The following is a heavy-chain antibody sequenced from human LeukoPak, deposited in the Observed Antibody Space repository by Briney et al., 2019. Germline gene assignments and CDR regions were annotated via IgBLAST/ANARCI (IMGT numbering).Heavy chain of an antibody. V-gene: IGHV4-59*01. J-gene: IGHJ4*02. Sequence: PSETLSLTCTVSGGSISSYYWSWTRQPPGKGLEWIGYIYYSGSTNYNPSLKSRVTISVDTSKNQFSLKLSSVTAADTAVYYCARAGIVVALDYWGQGTLVTVSS. D-gene: IGHD3-22*01. CDR3: ARAGIVVALDY. CDR2: IYYSGST. CDR1: GGSISSYY.